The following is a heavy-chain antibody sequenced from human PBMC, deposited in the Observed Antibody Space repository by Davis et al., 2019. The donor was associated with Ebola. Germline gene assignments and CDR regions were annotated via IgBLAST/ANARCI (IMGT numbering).Heavy chain of an antibody. CDR1: GFTFDDYA. CDR2: ISWNSGSI. Sequence: SLKTPCAASGFTFDDYAMHWVRQAPGKGLEWVSGISWNSGSIGYADSVKGRFTISSEHAKNPLYLQMNSLRAEDTALYYCAKDMAAGLLAYYYNGMDVWGQGTTVTVSS. V-gene: IGHV3-9*01. CDR3: AKDMAAGLLAYYYNGMDV. D-gene: IGHD2-15*01. J-gene: IGHJ6*02.